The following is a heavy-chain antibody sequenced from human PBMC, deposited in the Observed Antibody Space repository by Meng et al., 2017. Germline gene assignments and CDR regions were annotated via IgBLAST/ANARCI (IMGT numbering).Heavy chain of an antibody. CDR3: AREFGGRKTTVVTPVDY. V-gene: IGHV1-2*02. D-gene: IGHD4-23*01. Sequence: ASVKVSCKASGYTFTGYYMHWVRQAPGQGLEWMGWINPNSGGTNYAQKFQGRVTMTRDTSISTAYMELSRLRSDDTAVYYCAREFGGRKTTVVTPVDYWGQGTLVTFSS. J-gene: IGHJ4*02. CDR2: INPNSGGT. CDR1: GYTFTGYY.